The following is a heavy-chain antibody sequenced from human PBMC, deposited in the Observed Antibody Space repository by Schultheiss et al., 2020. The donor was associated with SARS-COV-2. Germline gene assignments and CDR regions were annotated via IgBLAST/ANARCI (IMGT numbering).Heavy chain of an antibody. J-gene: IGHJ4*02. CDR1: GYSISSSNW. Sequence: LTCAVSGYSISSSNWWGWIRQPPGKGLEWIGYIYYSGSTYYNPSLKSRVTMSVDTSKNQFSLKLSSVTAVDTAVYYCARTTPGGLRYFDWSNDYWGQGTLVTVSS. V-gene: IGHV4-28*01. CDR2: IYYSGST. D-gene: IGHD3-9*01. CDR3: ARTTPGGLRYFDWSNDY.